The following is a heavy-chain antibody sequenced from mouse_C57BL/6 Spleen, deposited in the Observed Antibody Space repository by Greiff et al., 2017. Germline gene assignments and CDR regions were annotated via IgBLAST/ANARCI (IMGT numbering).Heavy chain of an antibody. CDR1: GFTFSSYG. CDR3: ARHHNYFDY. V-gene: IGHV5-6*01. Sequence: EVQGVESGGDLVKPGGSLKLSCAASGFTFSSYGMSWVRQTPDKRLEWVATISSCGSYTYYPDSVKGRFTISRDNAKNTLYLQMSSLKAEDTAIYYCARHHNYFDYWGQGTTLTVSS. J-gene: IGHJ2*01. CDR2: ISSCGSYT.